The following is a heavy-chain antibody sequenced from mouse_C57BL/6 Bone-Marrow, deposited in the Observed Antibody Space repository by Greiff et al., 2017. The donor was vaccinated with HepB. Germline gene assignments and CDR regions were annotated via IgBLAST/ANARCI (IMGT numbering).Heavy chain of an antibody. CDR2: IYPGGGYT. V-gene: IGHV1-63*01. CDR3: ARSDYGNYYFDY. Sequence: VQLQESGAELVRPGTSVKMSCKASGYTFTNYWIGWAKQRPGHGLEWIGDIYPGGGYTNYNEKFKGKATLTADKSSSTAYMQFSSLTSEDSAIYYCARSDYGNYYFDYWGQGTTLTVSS. D-gene: IGHD2-1*01. CDR1: GYTFTNYW. J-gene: IGHJ2*01.